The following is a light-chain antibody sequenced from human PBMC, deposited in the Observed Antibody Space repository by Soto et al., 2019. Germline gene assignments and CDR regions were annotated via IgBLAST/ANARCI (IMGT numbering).Light chain of an antibody. J-gene: IGKJ3*01. V-gene: IGKV3-11*01. CDR3: QQRSNWPRFT. CDR2: DVS. Sequence: EIVLTQSPATLYFSPGERATLSCRASQSVSSYLAWYQQKPCQSPRLLIYDVSNRATGIPARFSGSGSGTDFTLTIGSLEPEDVAVYYCQQRSNWPRFTFGPGTKVDIK. CDR1: QSVSSY.